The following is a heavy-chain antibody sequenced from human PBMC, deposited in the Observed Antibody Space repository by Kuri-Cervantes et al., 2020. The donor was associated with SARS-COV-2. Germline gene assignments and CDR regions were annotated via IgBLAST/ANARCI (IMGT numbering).Heavy chain of an antibody. CDR1: GYTLTSYG. V-gene: IGHV1-18*01. CDR2: ISPDNGNT. Sequence: ASVKVSCKASGYTLTSYGISWVRQAPGQGLEWLGWISPDNGNTNNVQNFQGRVTMTTDTSTSTAYMELRSLKSDDTALYYCARTQTVRFLPYYRDVWGKGTPVTVSS. J-gene: IGHJ6*03. D-gene: IGHD2/OR15-2a*01. CDR3: ARTQTVRFLPYYRDV.